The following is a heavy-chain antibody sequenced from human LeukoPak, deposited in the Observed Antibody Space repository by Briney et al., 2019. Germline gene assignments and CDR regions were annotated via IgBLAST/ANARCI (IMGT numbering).Heavy chain of an antibody. CDR3: TRRDWQVNKGYFFDY. D-gene: IGHD1/OR15-1a*01. Sequence: RGESLKISCQGSGYNFITYWIGWVRQMPGKGLEWMGIIYPGDYDTRYSASFQGQVTISADKSLSTAYLQWSSLKASDTAIYYCTRRDWQVNKGYFFDYWGQGTVVTVSS. CDR1: GYNFITYW. V-gene: IGHV5-51*01. J-gene: IGHJ4*02. CDR2: IYPGDYDT.